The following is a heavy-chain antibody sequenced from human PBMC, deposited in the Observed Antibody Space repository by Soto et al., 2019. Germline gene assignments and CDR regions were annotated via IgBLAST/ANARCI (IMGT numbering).Heavy chain of an antibody. CDR2: MNPNSGNT. D-gene: IGHD2-8*01. V-gene: IGHV1-8*01. J-gene: IGHJ6*03. CDR3: ARGRRYCTNGVCYKGYYYYYYYMDV. CDR1: GYTFTSYD. Sequence: ASVKVSCKASGYTFTSYDINWVRQATGQGLEWMGWMNPNSGNTGYAQKFQGRVTMTRNTSISTAYMELSSLRSEDTAVYYCARGRRYCTNGVCYKGYYYYYYYMDVWGKGTTVTSP.